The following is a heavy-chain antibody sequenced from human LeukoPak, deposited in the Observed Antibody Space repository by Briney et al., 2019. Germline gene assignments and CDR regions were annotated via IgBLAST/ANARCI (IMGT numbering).Heavy chain of an antibody. CDR3: VRGADTGYSSDS. CDR1: GFTPSSYW. V-gene: IGHV3-7*01. J-gene: IGHJ4*02. Sequence: GGSLRLSCAASGFTPSSYWMSWVRQAPGKGLEWVANIKQDGSEKYYVDSVKGRFTISRDNAKNSLYLQMNSLRVEDTAVYYCVRGADTGYSSDSWGQGTLVTVSS. CDR2: IKQDGSEK. D-gene: IGHD3-9*01.